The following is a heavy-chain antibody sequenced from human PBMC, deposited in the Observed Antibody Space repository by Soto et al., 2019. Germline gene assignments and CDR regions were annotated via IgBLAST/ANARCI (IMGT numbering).Heavy chain of an antibody. CDR1: GDSVSSNSAA. Sequence: QVQLQQSGPGLVKPSQTLSLTCAISGDSVSSNSAAWNWIRQSPSRGLEWLGRTYYRSKWYNDYAVSVKSRITINPDTSKNQFSLQLNSVTPEDTAVYYCARGRRNCSGGSCYYSDAFDIWGQGTMVTVSS. V-gene: IGHV6-1*01. CDR3: ARGRRNCSGGSCYYSDAFDI. J-gene: IGHJ3*02. D-gene: IGHD2-15*01. CDR2: TYYRSKWYN.